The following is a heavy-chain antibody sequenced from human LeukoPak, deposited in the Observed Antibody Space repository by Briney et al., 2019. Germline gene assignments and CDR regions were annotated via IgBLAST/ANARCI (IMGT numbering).Heavy chain of an antibody. V-gene: IGHV4-34*01. CDR2: INHSGST. CDR3: ARVGGYSSSWGWTTR. J-gene: IGHJ4*02. CDR1: AGSFSGYY. D-gene: IGHD6-13*01. Sequence: SETLSLTCAVYAGSFSGYYWGWLRQPPGKGLEWVGEINHSGSTNYNPSLKSRVTLSVDTSNNKFSLKFTSSATAHPALSCFARVGGYSSSWGWTTRWGQGRLVTVSA.